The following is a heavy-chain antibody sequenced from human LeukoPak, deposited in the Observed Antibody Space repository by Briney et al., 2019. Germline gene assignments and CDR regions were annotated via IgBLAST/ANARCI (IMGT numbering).Heavy chain of an antibody. J-gene: IGHJ3*02. CDR1: GFTFSSYW. CDR2: IKQDGSEK. D-gene: IGHD3-3*01. CDR3: ARVRHGVPNDAFDI. V-gene: IGHV3-7*01. Sequence: PGGSLRLSCAASGFTFSSYWMSWIRQAPGKGLEWVANIKQDGSEKYYVDSVKGRFTISRDNAKNSLYLQMNSLRAEDTAVYYCARVRHGVPNDAFDIWGQGTMVTVSS.